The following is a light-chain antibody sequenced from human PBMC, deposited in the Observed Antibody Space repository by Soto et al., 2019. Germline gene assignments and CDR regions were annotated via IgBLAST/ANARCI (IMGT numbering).Light chain of an antibody. V-gene: IGKV3-20*01. CDR2: GAS. J-gene: IGKJ1*01. CDR3: QQYGDLPWT. CDR1: HSVSSSY. Sequence: ALAQSPGTLSSSPGERATLSFMASHSVSSSYLAWYQQKPGQAPRLLIYGASSRATGIPDRFSGSGSGTDFTLTINRLEPEDFAVYYCQQYGDLPWTFGQGTKVDIK.